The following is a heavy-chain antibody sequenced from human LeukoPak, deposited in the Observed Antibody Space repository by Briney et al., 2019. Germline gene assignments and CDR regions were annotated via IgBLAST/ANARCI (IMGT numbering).Heavy chain of an antibody. CDR1: GLTFDDYA. V-gene: IGHV3-9*01. D-gene: IGHD6-13*01. CDR3: AKGPLAAAGTHFDY. CDR2: ISWNSGSI. J-gene: IGHJ4*02. Sequence: GGSLRLSCAASGLTFDDYAMHWVRQAPGKGLEWVSGISWNSGSIGYADSVKGRFTISRDNAKNSLYLQMNSLRAEDTALYYCAKGPLAAAGTHFDYWGQGTLVTVSS.